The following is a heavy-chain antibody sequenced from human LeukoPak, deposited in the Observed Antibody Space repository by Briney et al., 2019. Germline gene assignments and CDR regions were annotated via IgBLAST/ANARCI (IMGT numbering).Heavy chain of an antibody. V-gene: IGHV3-48*01. J-gene: IGHJ4*02. CDR1: GFTFSSYS. CDR2: ISSSSSTI. D-gene: IGHD3-10*01. CDR3: AKRSPYYGSGSYRDKYYYFDY. Sequence: GGSLRLSCAASGFTFSSYSMNWVRQAPGKGLEWVSYISSSSSTIYYADSVKGRFTISRDNAKNSLYLQMNSLRAEDTAVYYCAKRSPYYGSGSYRDKYYYFDYWGQGTLVTVSS.